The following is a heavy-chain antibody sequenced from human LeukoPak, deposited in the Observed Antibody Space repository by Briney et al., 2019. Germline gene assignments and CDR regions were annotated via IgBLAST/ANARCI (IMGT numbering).Heavy chain of an antibody. CDR1: GYTFTSYD. CDR2: MNPNSGNT. V-gene: IGHV1-8*03. J-gene: IGHJ4*02. Sequence: ASVKVSCKASGYTFTSYDINWVRQATGQGLEWMGWMNPNSGNTGYAQKFQGRVTITRNTSISTAYMELSSLRSEDTAVYYCARVEWELYNFDYWGQGTLVTVSS. CDR3: ARVEWELYNFDY. D-gene: IGHD1-26*01.